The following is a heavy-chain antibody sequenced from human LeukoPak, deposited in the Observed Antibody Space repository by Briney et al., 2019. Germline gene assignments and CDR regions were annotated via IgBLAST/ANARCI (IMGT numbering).Heavy chain of an antibody. V-gene: IGHV4-59*12. CDR1: GGSISPYY. CDR3: ARESGLWPTYKYGIDV. CDR2: ILYSEATT. D-gene: IGHD1-1*01. Sequence: PSETLSLTCTVSGGSISPYYWSWIRQTPAKELEWIGYILYSEATTNYNPSLKSRVTISVDTSKNQFSLKLTSVTAADTAVYYCARESGLWPTYKYGIDVWGQGTTVTVAS. J-gene: IGHJ6*02.